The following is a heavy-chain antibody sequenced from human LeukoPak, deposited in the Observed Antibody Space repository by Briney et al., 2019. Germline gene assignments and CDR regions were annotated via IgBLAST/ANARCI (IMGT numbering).Heavy chain of an antibody. D-gene: IGHD2-2*01. CDR3: ARDLGVVVPAAIDY. V-gene: IGHV1-18*01. CDR1: GYTFTSYG. CDR2: ISAYNGNT. Sequence: GASVKVSCKASGYTFTSYGIGWVRQAPGQGLEWMGWISAYNGNTNYAQKLQGRVTMTTDTSTSTAYMELRSLRSDDTAVYYCARDLGVVVPAAIDYWGQGTLVTVSS. J-gene: IGHJ4*02.